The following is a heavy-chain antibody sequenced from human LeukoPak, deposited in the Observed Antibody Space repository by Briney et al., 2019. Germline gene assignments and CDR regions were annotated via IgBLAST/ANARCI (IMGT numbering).Heavy chain of an antibody. Sequence: GGSLRLSCAASGFTVSSNYMSWVRQAPGKGLEWVSVIYSGGSTYYADSVKGRFTISRHNSKNTLYLQMNSLRAEDTAVYYCASGPNRNYWYFDLWGRGTLVTVSS. CDR3: ASGPNRNYWYFDL. J-gene: IGHJ2*01. D-gene: IGHD2/OR15-2a*01. V-gene: IGHV3-53*04. CDR1: GFTVSSNY. CDR2: IYSGGST.